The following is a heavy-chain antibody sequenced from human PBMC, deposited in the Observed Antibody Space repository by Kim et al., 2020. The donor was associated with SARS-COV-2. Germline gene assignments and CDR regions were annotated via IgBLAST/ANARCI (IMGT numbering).Heavy chain of an antibody. J-gene: IGHJ5*02. CDR3: AKGGGSAWFCPDP. V-gene: IGHV1-46*01. CDR2: INPGGGGT. D-gene: IGHD6-13*01. CDR1: GYRFTTHH. Sequence: ASVKVSCTASGYRFTTHHIHWVRQAPGQGLEWMGIINPGGGGTSYAPKFQGRVTMTRDTSASTVYMELSSLRSEDTAVYYCAKGGGSAWFCPDPWGQGTLVTVSS.